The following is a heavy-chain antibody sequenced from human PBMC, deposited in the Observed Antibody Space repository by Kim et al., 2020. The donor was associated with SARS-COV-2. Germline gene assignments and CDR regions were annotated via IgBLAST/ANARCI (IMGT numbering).Heavy chain of an antibody. Sequence: NYNPSLKSRVTISVDTSKNQFSLKLSSVTAADTAVYYCARGYSSSWYFDYWGQGTLVTVSS. D-gene: IGHD6-13*01. J-gene: IGHJ4*02. V-gene: IGHV4-34*01. CDR3: ARGYSSSWYFDY.